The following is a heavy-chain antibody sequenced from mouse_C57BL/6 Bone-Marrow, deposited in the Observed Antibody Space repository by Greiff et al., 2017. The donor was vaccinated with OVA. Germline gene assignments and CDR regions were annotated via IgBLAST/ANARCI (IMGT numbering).Heavy chain of an antibody. CDR2: INPNNGGT. CDR3: ARLYDYGALDFDY. V-gene: IGHV1-26*01. CDR1: GYTFTDYY. Sequence: EVQLQQSGPELVKPGASVKISCKASGYTFTDYYMNWVKQSHGKSLEWIGDINPNNGGTSYNQKFKGKATLTVDKSSSTAYMELRSLTSEDSAVYYCARLYDYGALDFDYWGQGTTLTVSS. D-gene: IGHD2-4*01. J-gene: IGHJ2*01.